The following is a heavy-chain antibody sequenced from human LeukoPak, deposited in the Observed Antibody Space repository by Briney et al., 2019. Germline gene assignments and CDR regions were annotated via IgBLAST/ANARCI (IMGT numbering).Heavy chain of an antibody. D-gene: IGHD3-10*01. V-gene: IGHV4-59*03. CDR1: GVTISTYY. CDR2: IHYTGST. J-gene: IGHJ5*02. Sequence: SETLSLTCSVSGVTISTYYWSWIRQPPGKGLEWMGYIHYTGSTNYNPSLKSRVTISVDTSKRQLSLMLRSVTAADTAVYYCAIDIYGSGHGWFDVWGQGTLVTVSS. CDR3: AIDIYGSGHGWFDV.